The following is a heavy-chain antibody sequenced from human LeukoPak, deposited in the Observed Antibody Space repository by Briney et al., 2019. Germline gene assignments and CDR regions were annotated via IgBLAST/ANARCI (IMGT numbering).Heavy chain of an antibody. J-gene: IGHJ4*02. CDR1: GGSISSDDYY. D-gene: IGHD6-19*01. V-gene: IGHV4-61*05. Sequence: PSETLSLTCTVSGGSISSDDYYWGWLRQPPGEGLEWIGYIYYSGGTNYNPSLKSRVTISADMSKNQFSLKLTSVTAADTAVYYCSRHSQQVAGTGGDYYFDYWGQGTLVTVSS. CDR2: IYYSGGT. CDR3: SRHSQQVAGTGGDYYFDY.